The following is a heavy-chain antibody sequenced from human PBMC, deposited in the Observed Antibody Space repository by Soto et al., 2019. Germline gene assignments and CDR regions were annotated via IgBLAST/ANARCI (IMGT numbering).Heavy chain of an antibody. J-gene: IGHJ6*02. CDR3: AKDEATRYYYGMDV. V-gene: IGHV3-30*18. CDR2: VSNDGSDK. Sequence: GSLRLSCAASGFIFNSYGMHWVRQAPGKGLEWAAVVSNDGSDKYYADLVEGRFTISRDNSKNTLFLQMNSLRVEDTAVYYCAKDEATRYYYGMDVWGQGTTVTVSS. CDR1: GFIFNSYG.